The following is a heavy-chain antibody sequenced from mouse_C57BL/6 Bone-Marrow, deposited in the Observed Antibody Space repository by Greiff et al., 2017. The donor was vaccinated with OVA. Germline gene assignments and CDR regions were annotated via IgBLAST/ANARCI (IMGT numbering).Heavy chain of an antibody. CDR2: IHPNSGST. CDR3: ARGGSTMVTRPFAY. J-gene: IGHJ3*01. D-gene: IGHD2-2*01. Sequence: VKLQQPGAELVKPGASVKLSCKASGYTFTSYWMHWVKQRPGQGLEWIGMIHPNSGSTNYNEKFKSKATLTVDKSSSTAYMQLSSLTSEDSAVYYCARGGSTMVTRPFAYWGQGTLVTVSA. V-gene: IGHV1-64*01. CDR1: GYTFTSYW.